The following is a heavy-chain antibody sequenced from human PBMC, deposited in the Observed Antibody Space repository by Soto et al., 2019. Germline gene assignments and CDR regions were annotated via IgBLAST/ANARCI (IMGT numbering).Heavy chain of an antibody. CDR2: TSYDGNNN. D-gene: IGHD3-16*01. Sequence: QLQLVESGGGVVQPGTSLRLSCAASGFMFKSYVMHWVRQAPGKGLEWVALTSYDGNNNYYGDSVKGPFTVSRDNSKNTLHLQMDSLRPEDTALYYCARWGTTGGFDLWGQGTLVSVSS. V-gene: IGHV3-30*19. J-gene: IGHJ5*02. CDR3: ARWGTTGGFDL. CDR1: GFMFKSYV.